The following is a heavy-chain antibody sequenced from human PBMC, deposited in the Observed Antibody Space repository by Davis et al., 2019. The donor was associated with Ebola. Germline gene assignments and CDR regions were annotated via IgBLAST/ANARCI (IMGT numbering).Heavy chain of an antibody. CDR1: GFTFSDYY. CDR2: ISSSSSYT. Sequence: GESLKISCAASGFTFSDYYMSWIRQAPGKGLEWVSYISSSSSYTNYADSVKGRFTISRDNAKNSLYLQMNSLRAEDTAVYYCAKDGKITIFGVVTPYYYGMDVWGQGTTVTVSS. CDR3: AKDGKITIFGVVTPYYYGMDV. J-gene: IGHJ6*02. D-gene: IGHD3-3*01. V-gene: IGHV3-11*06.